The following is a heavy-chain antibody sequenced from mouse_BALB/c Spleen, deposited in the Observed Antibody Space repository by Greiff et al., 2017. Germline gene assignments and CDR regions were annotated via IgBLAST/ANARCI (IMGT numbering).Heavy chain of an antibody. Sequence: EVKLMESGPGLVKPSQSLSLTCSVTGYSITSGYYWNWIRQFPGNKLEWMGYISYDGSNNYNPSLKNRISITRDTSKNQFFLKLNSVTTEDTATYYCARGSLKDFDYWGQGTTLTVSS. CDR1: GYSITSGYY. D-gene: IGHD1-3*01. J-gene: IGHJ2*01. CDR2: ISYDGSN. V-gene: IGHV3-6*02. CDR3: ARGSLKDFDY.